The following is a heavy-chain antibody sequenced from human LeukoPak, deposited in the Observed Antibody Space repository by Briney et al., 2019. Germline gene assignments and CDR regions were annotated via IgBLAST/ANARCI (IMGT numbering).Heavy chain of an antibody. CDR1: GFTFSSYE. D-gene: IGHD5-18*01. V-gene: IGHV3-48*03. J-gene: IGHJ3*02. Sequence: GGSLRLSCAASGFTFSSYEMNWVRQAPGKGLEWVSYISSSGSTIYYADSVKGRFTISRDNAKNSLYLQMNSLRAEDTAVYYCARDFGASQLWLLGAFDIWGQGTMVTVSS. CDR2: ISSSGSTI. CDR3: ARDFGASQLWLLGAFDI.